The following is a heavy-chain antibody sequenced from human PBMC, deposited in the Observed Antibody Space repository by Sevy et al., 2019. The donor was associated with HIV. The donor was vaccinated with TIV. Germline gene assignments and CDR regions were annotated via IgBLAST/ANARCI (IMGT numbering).Heavy chain of an antibody. J-gene: IGHJ1*01. D-gene: IGHD1-26*01. CDR3: ARARSGSQGPGEYCRH. Sequence: ASVKVSCTASGYTFTSYHITWVRQAPGQGLEWMGWITANNGNTNYAQRLQGRATMTTDTSTNIAYMELRSLRSDDTAVYYCARARSGSQGPGEYCRHWGQGTLVTVSS. V-gene: IGHV1-18*01. CDR2: ITANNGNT. CDR1: GYTFTSYH.